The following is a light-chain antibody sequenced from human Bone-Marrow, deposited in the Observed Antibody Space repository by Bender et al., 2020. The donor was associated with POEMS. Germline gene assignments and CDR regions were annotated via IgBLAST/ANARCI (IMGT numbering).Light chain of an antibody. V-gene: IGLV3-21*03. CDR1: NIGSKS. CDR2: YDS. CDR3: SSYTSSNTLV. Sequence: SHVLTQPPSVSVAPGKTATITCGGNNIGSKSVHWYRQKPGQAPVRVVYYDSDRPSGIPERLSGSRSGYTASLTISGLQAEDEADYYCSSYTSSNTLVFGGGTKLTVL. J-gene: IGLJ3*02.